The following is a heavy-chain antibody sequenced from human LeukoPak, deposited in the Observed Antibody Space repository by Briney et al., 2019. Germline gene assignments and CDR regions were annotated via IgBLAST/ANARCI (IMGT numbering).Heavy chain of an antibody. CDR3: ARDLGD. CDR2: IYTSGST. J-gene: IGHJ4*02. Sequence: PSETLSLTCTVSGGFSSSYYWSWIRQPAGKGLEWIGRIYTSGSTNYNPSLKSRVTMLLDTSKNQFSLKLNSVTAADTAVYYGARDLGDWGKGTLVTVSS. V-gene: IGHV4-4*07. D-gene: IGHD3-16*01. CDR1: GGFSSSYY.